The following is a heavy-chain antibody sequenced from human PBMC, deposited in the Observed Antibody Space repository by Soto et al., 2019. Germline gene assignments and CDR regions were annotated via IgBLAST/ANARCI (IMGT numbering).Heavy chain of an antibody. J-gene: IGHJ4*02. V-gene: IGHV1-69*14. CDR1: GGTFNNYA. CDR2: VIPMFGTR. Sequence: QVQLVQSGAEVKKPGSSVKVSCKASGGTFNNYAISWVRQAPGQGLDWMGRVIPMFGTRIYAQKCQRRVTITADKSTTTAYMELSSLRSADTAIYYCARDHDYGDYSLDYWGQGTLVTVSS. CDR3: ARDHDYGDYSLDY. D-gene: IGHD4-17*01.